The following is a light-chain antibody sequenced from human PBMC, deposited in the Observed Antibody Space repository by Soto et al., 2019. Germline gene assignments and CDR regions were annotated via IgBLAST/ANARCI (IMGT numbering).Light chain of an antibody. CDR3: QQSYRSPYT. Sequence: IQLTQSPSSLSASVGDRVTLTCRASQSINIYLNWYQQKPGKAPTLLIYAASSLQSGVPSRFSGGGSRTDFTLTISSLQTEEFATYYCQQSYRSPYTFGQGTKLEI. CDR1: QSINIY. CDR2: AAS. V-gene: IGKV1-39*01. J-gene: IGKJ2*01.